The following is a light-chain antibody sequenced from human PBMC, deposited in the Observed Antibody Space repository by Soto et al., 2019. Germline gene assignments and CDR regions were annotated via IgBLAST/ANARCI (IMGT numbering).Light chain of an antibody. CDR3: QQYGSSPRIT. CDR2: GAA. CDR1: QSVSSSY. V-gene: IGKV3-20*01. J-gene: IGKJ5*01. Sequence: DTVFTPSPSTLPLCPGERATLSSRASQSVSSSYLAWYQQKPGQAPRLLIYGAASRATGIPDRFSGSGSGTDFTLTISRLEPEDVAVYYCQQYGSSPRITFGQGTRLEI.